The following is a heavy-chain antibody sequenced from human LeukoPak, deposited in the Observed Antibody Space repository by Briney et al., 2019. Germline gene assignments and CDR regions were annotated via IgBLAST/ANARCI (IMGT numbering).Heavy chain of an antibody. V-gene: IGHV4-39*01. Sequence: SETLSLTCTVSGGSISSSSYYWGWIRQPPWKGLEWIGSIYYSGSTYYNPSLKSRVTISVDTSKNQFSLKLSSVTAADTAVYYCARHRGDYYGSGSYAYYFDYWGQGTLVTVSS. D-gene: IGHD3-10*01. J-gene: IGHJ4*02. CDR3: ARHRGDYYGSGSYAYYFDY. CDR2: IYYSGST. CDR1: GGSISSSSYY.